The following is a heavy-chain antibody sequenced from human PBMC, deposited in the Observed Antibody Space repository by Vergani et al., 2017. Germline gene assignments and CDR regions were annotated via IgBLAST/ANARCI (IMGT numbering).Heavy chain of an antibody. Sequence: QVQLQESGPGLLKPSQTLSLTCTVSGDSISSDNFYWHWLRQPAGKGLEWIGRFYSSGIYNYNPSLKSRVSVSLDTYKYQFPLHLTLVTAAVSAVYFCARASLRAFVSYYYYTDVWGKGKTVVVSS. D-gene: IGHD3-3*02. CDR1: GDSISSDNFY. CDR3: ARASLRAFVSYYYYTDV. CDR2: FYSSGIY. J-gene: IGHJ6*03. V-gene: IGHV4-61*02.